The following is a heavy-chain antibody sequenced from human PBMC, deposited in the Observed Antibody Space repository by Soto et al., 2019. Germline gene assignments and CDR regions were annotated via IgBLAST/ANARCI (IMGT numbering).Heavy chain of an antibody. CDR1: GGSSSSYY. Sequence: SETLSLTCTVSGGSSSSYYWSLIRQPPGKGLEWIGYIYYSGSTNYNPSLKSRVTISVDTSKNQFSLKLSSVTAADTAVYYCARRYGSAFDIWGQGTMVTVSS. V-gene: IGHV4-59*01. CDR2: IYYSGST. CDR3: ARRYGSAFDI. D-gene: IGHD3-10*01. J-gene: IGHJ3*02.